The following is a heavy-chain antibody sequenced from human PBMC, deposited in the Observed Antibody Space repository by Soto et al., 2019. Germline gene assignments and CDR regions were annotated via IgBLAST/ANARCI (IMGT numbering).Heavy chain of an antibody. D-gene: IGHD2-15*01. V-gene: IGHV3-33*01. CDR1: GFTFSSYG. Sequence: GGSLRLSCAASGFTFSSYGMHWVRQAPGKGLECVAVIWYDGSNKYYADSVKGRFTISRDNSKNTLYLQMNSLRAEDTAVYYCARDPPLGYCSGGSCYPPSDGMDVWGQGTTVTVYS. CDR2: IWYDGSNK. J-gene: IGHJ6*02. CDR3: ARDPPLGYCSGGSCYPPSDGMDV.